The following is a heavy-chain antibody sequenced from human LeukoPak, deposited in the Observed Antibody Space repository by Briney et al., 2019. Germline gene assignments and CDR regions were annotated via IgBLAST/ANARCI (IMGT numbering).Heavy chain of an antibody. Sequence: GGSLRLSCVGSGFTFSTYWMSWVRQAPGKGLEWVANIMQDESEKNCVDSVKGRFTISRDNAKNSLYLQMNSLRAEDTAVYYCARDVYSSSRPADAFDIWGQGTVVTVSS. CDR2: IMQDESEK. CDR1: GFTFSTYW. CDR3: ARDVYSSSRPADAFDI. J-gene: IGHJ3*02. D-gene: IGHD6-13*01. V-gene: IGHV3-7*01.